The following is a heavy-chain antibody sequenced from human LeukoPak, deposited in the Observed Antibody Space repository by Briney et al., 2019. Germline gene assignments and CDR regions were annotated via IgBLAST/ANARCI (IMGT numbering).Heavy chain of an antibody. V-gene: IGHV3-23*01. CDR3: ARDGSGPRDDAFDI. D-gene: IGHD1-26*01. CDR1: GFVFSNYA. CDR2: ISHSGGTT. J-gene: IGHJ3*02. Sequence: PGGSLRLSCAASGFVFSNYAMNWVRQAPGKGLEWVSGISHSGGTTYYADPVKGRFTISRDNSKNTLYLQMNSLRAEDTAVYYCARDGSGPRDDAFDIWGQGTMVTVSS.